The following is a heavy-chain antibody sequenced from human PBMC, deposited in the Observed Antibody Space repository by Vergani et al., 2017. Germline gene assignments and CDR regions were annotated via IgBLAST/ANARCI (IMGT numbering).Heavy chain of an antibody. V-gene: IGHV1-8*02. J-gene: IGHJ5*02. D-gene: IGHD6-19*01. CDR2: MNPNSGNT. CDR1: GGTFSSSG. Sequence: QVQLVQSGTEMKKPGSSVKVSCKASGGTFSSSGLSWVRQAPGQGLEWMGWMNPNSGNTGYAQKFQGRVTMTRNTSISTAYMELSSLRSEDTAVYYCARGIAVAGTIDPWGQGTLVTVSS. CDR3: ARGIAVAGTIDP.